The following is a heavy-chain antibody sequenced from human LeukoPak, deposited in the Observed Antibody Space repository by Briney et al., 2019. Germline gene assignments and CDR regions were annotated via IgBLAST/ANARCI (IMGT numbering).Heavy chain of an antibody. D-gene: IGHD3-22*01. Sequence: SQTLSLTCTVSGGSISSGSYYWSWIRQPAGTGLEWIGRIYTSGSTNYNPSLKSRVTISVDTSKNQFSLKLSSATAADTAVYYCARDCYDSSGYYPPTTNWFDPWGQGTLVTVSS. CDR3: ARDCYDSSGYYPPTTNWFDP. V-gene: IGHV4-61*02. J-gene: IGHJ5*02. CDR2: IYTSGST. CDR1: GGSISSGSYY.